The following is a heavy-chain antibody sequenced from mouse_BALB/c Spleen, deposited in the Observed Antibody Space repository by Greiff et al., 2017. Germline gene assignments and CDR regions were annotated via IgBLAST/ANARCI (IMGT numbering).Heavy chain of an antibody. CDR3: AREDVYAMDY. J-gene: IGHJ4*01. CDR2: ISYDGSN. CDR1: GYSITSGYY. Sequence: DVKLQESGPGLVKPSQSLSLTCSVTGYSITSGYYWNWIRQFPGNKLEWMGYISYDGSNNYNPSLKNRISITRDTSKNQFFLKLNSVTTEDTATYYCAREDVYAMDYWGQGTSVTVSS. V-gene: IGHV3-6*02.